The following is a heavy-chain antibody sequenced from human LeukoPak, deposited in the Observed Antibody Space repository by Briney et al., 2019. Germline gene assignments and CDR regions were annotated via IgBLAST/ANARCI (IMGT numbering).Heavy chain of an antibody. V-gene: IGHV3-30-3*01. D-gene: IGHD1-26*01. Sequence: GGSLRLSCAASGFTFSSYAMHWVRQAPGKGLEWVAVISYDGSNKYYADSVKGRFTISRGNSKNTLYLQMKSLRDEDTAVYYCVRDWDHFDFDSWGQGTLVTVSS. CDR2: ISYDGSNK. CDR1: GFTFSSYA. J-gene: IGHJ5*01. CDR3: VRDWDHFDFDS.